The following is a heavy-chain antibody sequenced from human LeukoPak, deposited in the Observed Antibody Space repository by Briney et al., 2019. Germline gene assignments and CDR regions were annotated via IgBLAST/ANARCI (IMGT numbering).Heavy chain of an antibody. D-gene: IGHD5-24*01. CDR3: AKDDTYGLQAFHV. V-gene: IGHV3-23*01. J-gene: IGHJ3*01. Sequence: PGGSLRLSFAASGFTFSSYALSWVRQAPGKGLEWVSGITDSGTGTYYADSVKGRFTISRDNAKNSLYLQMNSLRAEDTALYYCAKDDTYGLQAFHVWGQGTMVTVSS. CDR2: ITDSGTGT. CDR1: GFTFSSYA.